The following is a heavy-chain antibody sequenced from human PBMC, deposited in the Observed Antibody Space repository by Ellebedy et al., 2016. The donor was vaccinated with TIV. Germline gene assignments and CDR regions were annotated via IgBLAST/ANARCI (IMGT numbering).Heavy chain of an antibody. V-gene: IGHV3-23*01. CDR2: ISDGGFAT. Sequence: PGGSLRLSCAASGFSFSSYAMSWVRQAPCKGLEWVSGISDGGFATYYADSVKGRLTTTRDNSKNTLYLQMNSLRVEDTAVYYCAKDPRPGDYQYFQDWGQGTLVSVSS. CDR3: AKDPRPGDYQYFQD. D-gene: IGHD4-17*01. CDR1: GFSFSSYA. J-gene: IGHJ1*01.